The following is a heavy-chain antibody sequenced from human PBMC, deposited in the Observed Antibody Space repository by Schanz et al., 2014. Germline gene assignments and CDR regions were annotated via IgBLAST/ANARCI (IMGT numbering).Heavy chain of an antibody. Sequence: DVQLVESGGGLVKPGGSLRLSCAASGFTFSSYSMTWVRQAPGKGLEWVSSISSSSTYIYYADSLRGRFTISRDNAKNSLYLQMNSLRAEDTAFYYCARVFSGSYYGSPNFDYWGQGTLVTVSS. D-gene: IGHD1-26*01. CDR1: GFTFSSYS. CDR2: ISSSSTYI. J-gene: IGHJ4*02. V-gene: IGHV3-21*01. CDR3: ARVFSGSYYGSPNFDY.